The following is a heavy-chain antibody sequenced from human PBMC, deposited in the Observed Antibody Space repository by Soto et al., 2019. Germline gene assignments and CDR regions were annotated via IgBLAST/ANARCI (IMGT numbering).Heavy chain of an antibody. D-gene: IGHD1-20*01. Sequence: AGSLRLSCAASGFNVGAFAVNWVRQAPGKGLEWVSGISVSDAFIYYADSVRGRFSISRDASENILYLQMNSLRVDDTALYYCTRETVAGITGLDYWGPGTLVTVSS. CDR1: GFNVGAFA. CDR3: TRETVAGITGLDY. J-gene: IGHJ4*02. CDR2: ISVSDAFI. V-gene: IGHV3-23*01.